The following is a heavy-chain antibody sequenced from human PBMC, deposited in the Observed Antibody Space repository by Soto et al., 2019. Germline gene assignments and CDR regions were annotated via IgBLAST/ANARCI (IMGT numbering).Heavy chain of an antibody. Sequence: SETLSLTCTVSGGSISSGDYYWSWIRQPPGKGLEWIGYIYYSGSTYYNPSLKSRVTISVDTSKNQFSLKLSSVTAADTAVYYXARARGPVVPADGAFDIWGQGTMVTVSS. V-gene: IGHV4-30-4*01. J-gene: IGHJ3*02. CDR1: GGSISSGDYY. D-gene: IGHD2-2*01. CDR2: IYYSGST. CDR3: ARARGPVVPADGAFDI.